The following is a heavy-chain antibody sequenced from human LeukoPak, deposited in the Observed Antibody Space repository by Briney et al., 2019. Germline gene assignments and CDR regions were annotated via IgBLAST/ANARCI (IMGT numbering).Heavy chain of an antibody. V-gene: IGHV1-24*01. J-gene: IGHJ6*02. D-gene: IGHD5-18*01. CDR1: GYTLTELS. Sequence: ASVKVSCKVSGYTLTELSMHWVRQAPGKGLEWMGGFDPEDGETIYAQKFQGRVTMTEDTSTDTAYMELSSLRSEGTAVYYCATQIRPQLPYYYYGMDVWGQGTTVTVSS. CDR3: ATQIRPQLPYYYYGMDV. CDR2: FDPEDGET.